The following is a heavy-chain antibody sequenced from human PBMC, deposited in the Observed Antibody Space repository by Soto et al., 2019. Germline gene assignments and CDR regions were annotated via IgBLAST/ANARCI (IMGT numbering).Heavy chain of an antibody. V-gene: IGHV3-23*01. J-gene: IGHJ4*02. Sequence: GSVMLSCAASGFTFSRYAMIWVLQAPGKGLEWVSAISGSGGSTYYADSVKGRFTISRDNSKNTLYLQMNSLRAEDTAVYYCAKDLDMTVVVSVDYWGQGTLVTVSS. CDR3: AKDLDMTVVVSVDY. CDR2: ISGSGGST. CDR1: GFTFSRYA. D-gene: IGHD3-22*01.